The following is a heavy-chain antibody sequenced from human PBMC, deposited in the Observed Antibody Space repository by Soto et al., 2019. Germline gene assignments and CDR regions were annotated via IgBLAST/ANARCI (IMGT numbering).Heavy chain of an antibody. D-gene: IGHD1-26*01. CDR1: GYTFTVDY. CDR3: AKGGAIVAAGTRVYLYNAMDV. J-gene: IGHJ6*02. CDR2: INPNSGDT. Sequence: GASVKVSCKASGYTFTVDYVHWVRQAPGQGLECMGWINPNSGDTYLAQRFQGRVTMNRDTSIGTAYMELRGLTSDDTAEYYCAKGGAIVAAGTRVYLYNAMDVWAHGTTVTVSS. V-gene: IGHV1-2*02.